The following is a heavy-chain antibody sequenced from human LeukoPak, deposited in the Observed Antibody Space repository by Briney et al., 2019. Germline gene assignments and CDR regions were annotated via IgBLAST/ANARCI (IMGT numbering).Heavy chain of an antibody. D-gene: IGHD4-17*01. Sequence: GGSLRLSCAASGFTVSSNYMSWGRQAPGKGLEWVSVIYSGGSTYYADSVKGRFTISRDNSKNTLYLQMNSLRAEDTAVYYCARETDYGDYEAFDPWGQGTLVTVSS. CDR3: ARETDYGDYEAFDP. CDR1: GFTVSSNY. CDR2: IYSGGST. J-gene: IGHJ5*02. V-gene: IGHV3-53*01.